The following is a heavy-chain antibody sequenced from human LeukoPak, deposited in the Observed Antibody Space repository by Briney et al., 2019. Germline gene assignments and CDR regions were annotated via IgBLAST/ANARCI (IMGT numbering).Heavy chain of an antibody. CDR3: ARPNGIDWSIDYFDY. D-gene: IGHD3-9*01. CDR1: GFMFSDHY. CDR2: IRNRARGHTT. V-gene: IGHV3-72*01. Sequence: PGGSLRLSCAASGFMFSDHYMDWVRQPPGKGLEWVGRIRNRARGHTTEYAASVKGRFIVSRDDSKNSVYLQMNSLKTEDTAVYYCARPNGIDWSIDYFDYWGQGTLVTVSP. J-gene: IGHJ4*02.